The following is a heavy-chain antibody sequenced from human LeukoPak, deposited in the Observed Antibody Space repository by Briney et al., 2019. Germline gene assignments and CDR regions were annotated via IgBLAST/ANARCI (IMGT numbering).Heavy chain of an antibody. CDR2: IYYSGST. CDR3: ARHPGNGDVFDL. D-gene: IGHD2-8*01. V-gene: IGHV4-39*01. CDR1: SGSMSRRSYY. Sequence: SETLSLTCTVSSGSMSRRSYYWGWIRQPPGKGLEWIGSIYYSGSTYYNPSLKSRVTISVDTSKNQFSLKLSSVTAADTAVYYCARHPGNGDVFDLGGEGTMVTVSS. J-gene: IGHJ3*01.